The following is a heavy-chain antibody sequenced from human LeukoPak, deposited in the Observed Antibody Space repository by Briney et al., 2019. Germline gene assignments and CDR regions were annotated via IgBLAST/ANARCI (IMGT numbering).Heavy chain of an antibody. Sequence: GESLKLSCKGSGYSFPSYWIGWVRQLPGKGLEWMGIIYPGDSDTRYTPSFQGQVTISADKSISTAYLQWSSLNASDTAMYYCARRGYSGYGAYYYYMDVWGTGTTVTVAS. CDR2: IYPGDSDT. V-gene: IGHV5-51*01. CDR1: GYSFPSYW. CDR3: ARRGYSGYGAYYYYMDV. J-gene: IGHJ6*03. D-gene: IGHD5-12*01.